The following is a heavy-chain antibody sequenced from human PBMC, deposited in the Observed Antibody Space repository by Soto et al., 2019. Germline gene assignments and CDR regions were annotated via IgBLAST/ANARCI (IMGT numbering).Heavy chain of an antibody. Sequence: SVKVSCKASGGTFSSYAISWVRQAPGQGLEWMGGIIPIFGTANYAQKFQGRVTITADESTSTAYMELSSLRSEDTAVYYCANRRCSSTSCYVSDNWFDPWGQGTLVTVSS. CDR2: IIPIFGTA. J-gene: IGHJ5*02. CDR1: GGTFSSYA. D-gene: IGHD2-2*01. V-gene: IGHV1-69*13. CDR3: ANRRCSSTSCYVSDNWFDP.